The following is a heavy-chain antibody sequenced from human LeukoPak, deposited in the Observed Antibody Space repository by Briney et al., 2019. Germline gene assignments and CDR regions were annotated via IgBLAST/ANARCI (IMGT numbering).Heavy chain of an antibody. CDR1: GGSFSGYY. CDR2: INHSGST. D-gene: IGHD3-3*01. J-gene: IGHJ4*02. V-gene: IGHV4-34*01. CDR3: ARGGAYYDFWSGYYPQFDY. Sequence: SETLSLTCAVYGGSFSGYYWSWIRQPPGKGLEWIGEINHSGSTNYNPSLKSRVTISVDTSKNQFSLKLSSVTAADTAVYYCARGGAYYDFWSGYYPQFDYWGQGTLVTVSS.